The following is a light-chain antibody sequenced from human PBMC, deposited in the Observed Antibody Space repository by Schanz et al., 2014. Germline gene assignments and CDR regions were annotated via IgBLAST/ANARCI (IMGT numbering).Light chain of an antibody. CDR2: DDI. CDR3: QVWDSSSDHPVV. CDR1: NIGSKS. Sequence: SYELTQPPSVSVAPGQTASITCGGNNIGSKSVHWYQQKPGQAPVLVVYDDIDRPSGIPERFSGSHSGNTATLTISRVEAGDEADYYCQVWDSSSDHPVVFGGGTKLTVL. V-gene: IGLV3-21*02. J-gene: IGLJ2*01.